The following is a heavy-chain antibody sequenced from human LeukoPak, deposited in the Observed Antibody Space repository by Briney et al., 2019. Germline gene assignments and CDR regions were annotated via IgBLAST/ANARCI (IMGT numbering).Heavy chain of an antibody. D-gene: IGHD4-17*01. J-gene: IGHJ3*02. Sequence: GGSLRLSCTASGLTFSNYATTWVRQAPGKGLEWVSSITGSGRGTYYADSVKGRFSVSRDNSQNTVFLHMNSLRADDTALYYCSKDPNGDYVGAFDMRGPGTMVTVSS. V-gene: IGHV3-23*01. CDR3: SKDPNGDYVGAFDM. CDR1: GLTFSNYA. CDR2: ITGSGRGT.